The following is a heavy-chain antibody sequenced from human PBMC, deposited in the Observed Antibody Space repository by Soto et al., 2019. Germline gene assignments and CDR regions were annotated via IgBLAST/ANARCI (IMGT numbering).Heavy chain of an antibody. V-gene: IGHV4-31*03. CDR1: GGSISSGGYY. CDR3: ARGVGGYGDYGRNLNWYFDL. Sequence: QVQLQESGPGLVKPSQTLSLTCTVSGGSISSGGYYWSWIRQHPGKGLEWIGYIYYSGSTYYNPCLKSRVTISVDTSKNQFSLKLSSVTAADTAVYYCARGVGGYGDYGRNLNWYFDLWGRGTLVTVSS. CDR2: IYYSGST. J-gene: IGHJ2*01. D-gene: IGHD4-17*01.